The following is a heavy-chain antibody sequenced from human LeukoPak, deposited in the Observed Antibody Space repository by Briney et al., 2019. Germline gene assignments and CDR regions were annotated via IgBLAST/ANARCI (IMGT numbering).Heavy chain of an antibody. Sequence: SETLSLTCTVSGGSISSYYWSWIRQPAGKGLEWIGRIYTSGSTNYNPSLKSRVTMPVDTSKNQFSLKLSSVTAADTAVYYCARGELTGDVFDYWGQGTLVTVSS. V-gene: IGHV4-4*07. J-gene: IGHJ4*02. CDR1: GGSISSYY. D-gene: IGHD7-27*01. CDR2: IYTSGST. CDR3: ARGELTGDVFDY.